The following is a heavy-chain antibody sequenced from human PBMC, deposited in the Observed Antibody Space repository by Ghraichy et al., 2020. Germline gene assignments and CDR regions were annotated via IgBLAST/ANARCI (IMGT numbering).Heavy chain of an antibody. J-gene: IGHJ6*02. D-gene: IGHD3-22*01. CDR2: ISYDGNSK. V-gene: IGHV3-30*18. Sequence: GGSLRLSCAASGFTFSRSGMHWVRQAPGKGLEWVAVISYDGNSKYSPDYRFTISRDNSKNTLYLQMNSLRAEDTAVYYCAKERDTSGYYSFRGDYYGMDVWGQGTTVTVSS. CDR3: AKERDTSGYYSFRGDYYGMDV. CDR1: GFTFSRSG.